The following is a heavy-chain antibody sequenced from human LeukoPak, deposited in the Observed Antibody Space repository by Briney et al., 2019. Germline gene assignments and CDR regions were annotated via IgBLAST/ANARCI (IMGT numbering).Heavy chain of an antibody. J-gene: IGHJ6*02. V-gene: IGHV4-34*01. D-gene: IGHD3-22*01. Sequence: PSETLSLTCAVYGGSFSGYYWSWIRQPPGKGLEWIGEINHSGSTNYNPSLKSRVTISVDTSKNQFSLKLSSVTAADTAVYYCAREEYYYDSSGYRSPYGMDVWGQGTTVTVSS. CDR2: INHSGST. CDR3: AREEYYYDSSGYRSPYGMDV. CDR1: GGSFSGYY.